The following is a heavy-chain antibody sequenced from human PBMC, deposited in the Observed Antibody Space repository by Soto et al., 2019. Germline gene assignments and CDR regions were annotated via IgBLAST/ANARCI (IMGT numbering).Heavy chain of an antibody. J-gene: IGHJ4*02. CDR1: GGPISSINW. V-gene: IGHV4-4*02. CDR2: IYHSGNT. D-gene: IGHD3-10*01. Sequence: QVQLQESGPGLVKPSGTLSLTCAVSGGPISSINWWSWVRQPPGKGLEWIGEIYHSGNTNYNPSLKSRVTMAVDKSRNQFSLKLSSVTAADTAVYYCARRWGEGRVDYWGQGTLVTVSS. CDR3: ARRWGEGRVDY.